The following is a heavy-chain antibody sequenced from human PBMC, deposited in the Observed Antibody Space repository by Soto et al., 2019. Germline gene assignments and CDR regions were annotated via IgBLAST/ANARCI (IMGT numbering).Heavy chain of an antibody. CDR2: ISGSGGST. CDR3: AKDQDSICTNGVCYNGFAFYYYYMDV. V-gene: IGHV3-23*01. Sequence: GGSLRLSCAASGFTFSSYAMSWVRQAPGKGLEWVSAISGSGGSTYYADSVKGRFTISRDNSKNTLYLQMNSLRAEDTAVYYCAKDQDSICTNGVCYNGFAFYYYYMDVWGKGTTVTVSS. CDR1: GFTFSSYA. J-gene: IGHJ6*03. D-gene: IGHD2-8*01.